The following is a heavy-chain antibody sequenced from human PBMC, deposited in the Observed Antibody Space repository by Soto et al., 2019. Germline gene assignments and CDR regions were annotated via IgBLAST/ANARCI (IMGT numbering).Heavy chain of an antibody. CDR3: AHTPALGFDY. CDR1: GFSLSSTGVG. J-gene: IGHJ4*02. CDR2: IYWDDDK. Sequence: QITLKESGPTLVKPTQTLTLTCTFSGFSLSSTGVGVGWIRQPPGKALEWLSLIYWDDDKRYSPSLKSRLTITKDTSKNQVVLTMTNVYPVDTATSYCAHTPALGFDYWGQGNLVTVSS. D-gene: IGHD2-2*01. V-gene: IGHV2-5*02.